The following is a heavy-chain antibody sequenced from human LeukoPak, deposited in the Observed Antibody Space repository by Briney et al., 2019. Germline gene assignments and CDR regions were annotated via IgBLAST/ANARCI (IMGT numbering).Heavy chain of an antibody. CDR3: ASSALSYSSGWYGVENWFDP. CDR2: IYTSGST. CDR1: GGSISSGSYY. Sequence: SETLSLTGTVSGGSISSGSYYWSWIRQPAGKGLEWIGRIYTSGSTNYNPSLKSRVTISIDTSKNQFSLKLSSVTAADTAVYYCASSALSYSSGWYGVENWFDPWGQGTLVTVSS. V-gene: IGHV4-61*02. J-gene: IGHJ5*01. D-gene: IGHD6-19*01.